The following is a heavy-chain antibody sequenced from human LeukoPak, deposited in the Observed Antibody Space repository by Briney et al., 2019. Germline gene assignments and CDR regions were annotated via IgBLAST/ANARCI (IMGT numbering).Heavy chain of an antibody. V-gene: IGHV4-4*07. CDR2: IYTSGST. J-gene: IGHJ5*02. CDR1: GGSISSYY. CDR3: AREPALYCSGGSRYRGLRWYWFDP. D-gene: IGHD2-15*01. Sequence: SETLSLTCTVSGGSISSYYWSWIRQPAGKGLEWIGRIYTSGSTNYNPSLKSRVTMSVDTSKNQFSLKLSSVTAADTAVYYCAREPALYCSGGSRYRGLRWYWFDPWGQGTLVTVSS.